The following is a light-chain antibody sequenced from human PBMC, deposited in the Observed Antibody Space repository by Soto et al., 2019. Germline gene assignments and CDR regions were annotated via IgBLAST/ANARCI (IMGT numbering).Light chain of an antibody. CDR1: QAIRTD. V-gene: IGKV1-6*01. Sequence: AIQMTQSPSSLSASVGDRVTITCRASQAIRTDLGWYQQRQGKAPKLLIYRTSNLQSGVPSRFSGSGSGTDFTLTINSLQPEDFATYYCLQDYSYPRTFGQGTKLDIK. CDR2: RTS. CDR3: LQDYSYPRT. J-gene: IGKJ1*01.